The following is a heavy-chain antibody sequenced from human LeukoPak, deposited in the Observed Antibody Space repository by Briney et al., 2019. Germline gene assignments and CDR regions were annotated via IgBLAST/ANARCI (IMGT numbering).Heavy chain of an antibody. CDR2: KLYDGSSK. V-gene: IGHV3-30*18. Sequence: GGSLTLSCAASGFSFSSYGMHWVRQAPGKGLEWVAVKLYDGSSKHYADSVKGRFTISRDNSKNTLYLQMNSLRAEDTAVYYCAKAALAYCGGDCPNWFDPWGQGILVTVSS. CDR1: GFSFSSYG. D-gene: IGHD2-21*02. J-gene: IGHJ5*02. CDR3: AKAALAYCGGDCPNWFDP.